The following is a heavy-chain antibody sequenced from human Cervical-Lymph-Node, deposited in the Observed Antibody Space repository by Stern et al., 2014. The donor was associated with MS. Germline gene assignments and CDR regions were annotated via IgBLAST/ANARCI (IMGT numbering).Heavy chain of an antibody. Sequence: VQLMESGAEVKKPGASVKVSCKASGYTFTGYYMHLVRQAPGQGLEWMGRINPNSGGTNYAQKFQGRVTMTRDTSISTAYMELSRLRSDDTAVYYCARDPAYDSSGYYSYFDYWGQGTLVTVSS. CDR2: INPNSGGT. CDR1: GYTFTGYY. J-gene: IGHJ4*02. V-gene: IGHV1-2*06. CDR3: ARDPAYDSSGYYSYFDY. D-gene: IGHD3-22*01.